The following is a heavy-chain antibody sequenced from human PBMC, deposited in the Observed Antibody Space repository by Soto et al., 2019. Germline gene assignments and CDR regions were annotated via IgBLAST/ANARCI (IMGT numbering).Heavy chain of an antibody. D-gene: IGHD1-1*01. Sequence: GSGPTLVNPTQTLTLTCTVSGFSVSTSGMCVSWIRQPPGKAVEWLALIDWDNNKYYSTSLKTRLTISKDTSKNQVVLTMTNVDPVDIATYYCARSTGYYYYYGVDVWGQGTTVTVSS. V-gene: IGHV2-70*13. CDR1: GFSVSTSGMC. CDR2: IDWDNNK. CDR3: ARSTGYYYYYGVDV. J-gene: IGHJ6*02.